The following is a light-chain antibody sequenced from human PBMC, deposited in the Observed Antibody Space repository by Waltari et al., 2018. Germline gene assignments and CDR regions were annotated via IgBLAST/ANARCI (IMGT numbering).Light chain of an antibody. J-gene: IGKJ5*01. CDR1: QTISITY. CDR2: GAS. V-gene: IGKV3-20*01. CDR3: QYYGDSPIT. Sequence: EIVLTQSPGTLSLSPGERASLSCRASQTISITYLAWYQQKSGQAPRLLIFGASDRATGIPDRFSGSGSGAEFTLTISRLEPEDFAVYFCQYYGDSPITFGQGTRLEIK.